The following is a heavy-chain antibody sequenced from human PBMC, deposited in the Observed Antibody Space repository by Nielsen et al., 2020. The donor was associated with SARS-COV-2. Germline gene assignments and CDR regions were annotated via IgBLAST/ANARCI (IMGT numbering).Heavy chain of an antibody. CDR3: AKEMRGSSWYD. J-gene: IGHJ4*02. D-gene: IGHD6-13*01. CDR2: ISYDGSNK. V-gene: IGHV3-30*18. CDR1: GFTFSSYG. Sequence: GGSLRLSCAASGFTFSSYGMHWVRQAPGKGLEWVAVISYDGSNKYYADSVKGRFTISRDNSKNTLYLQMNSLRAEDTAVYYCAKEMRGSSWYDWGQGTLVTVSS.